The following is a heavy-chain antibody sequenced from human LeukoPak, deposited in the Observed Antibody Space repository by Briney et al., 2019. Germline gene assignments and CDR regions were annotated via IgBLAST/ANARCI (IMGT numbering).Heavy chain of an antibody. CDR3: AKALANFDFDS. D-gene: IGHD1-1*01. CDR1: GFTVSLYA. Sequence: PGGSLRLSWAASGFTVSLYAISWVRQAPGKGLEWGSGVSGSGGSAYYADSVKGRFTISRDNSKNTLYLKMNSLRAEDTAVYYCAKALANFDFDSWGQGTLVTVSS. V-gene: IGHV3-23*01. CDR2: VSGSGGSA. J-gene: IGHJ4*02.